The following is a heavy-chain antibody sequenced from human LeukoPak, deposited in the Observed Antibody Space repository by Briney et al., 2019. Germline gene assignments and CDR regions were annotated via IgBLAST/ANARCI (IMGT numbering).Heavy chain of an antibody. CDR2: ISYDGSNK. J-gene: IGHJ4*02. D-gene: IGHD3-10*01. CDR1: GFTFSSYG. V-gene: IGHV3-30*18. CDR3: AKGNGMVRPAHFDY. Sequence: GGSLRLSCAASGFTFSSYGMHWVRQAPGKGLEWVAVISYDGSNKYYADSVNGRFTISRDNSKNTLYLQMNSLRAEDTAVYYCAKGNGMVRPAHFDYWGQGTLVTVSS.